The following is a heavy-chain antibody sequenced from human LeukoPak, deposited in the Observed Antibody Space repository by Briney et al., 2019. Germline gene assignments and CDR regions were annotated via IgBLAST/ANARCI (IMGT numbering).Heavy chain of an antibody. CDR1: GGTFSSYT. D-gene: IGHD5-24*01. CDR3: ARAGEGYKSYYYYVDV. J-gene: IGHJ6*03. Sequence: GASVKVSCKASGGTFSSYTISWVRQAPGQGLEWMGGIIPIFDTAYYAQKFQGRATITADKSTSTAYMELSSLTSEDTAVYYCARAGEGYKSYYYYVDVWGKGTTVTVSS. CDR2: IIPIFDTA. V-gene: IGHV1-69*06.